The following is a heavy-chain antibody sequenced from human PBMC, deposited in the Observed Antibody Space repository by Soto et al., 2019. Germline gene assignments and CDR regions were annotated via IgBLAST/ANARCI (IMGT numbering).Heavy chain of an antibody. D-gene: IGHD3-10*01. CDR2: IEGSGTIT. CDR1: GFMFSTTD. V-gene: IGHV3-23*01. CDR3: VKNSGWFNS. Sequence: GGSLRLSCAASGFMFSTTDMSWVRQAPGKGLEWVTTIEGSGTITYYADSVRGRFTISRDNSKNTVYLQMDSLTADDTAVYYCVKNSGWFNSWGQGTPVTVSS. J-gene: IGHJ5*01.